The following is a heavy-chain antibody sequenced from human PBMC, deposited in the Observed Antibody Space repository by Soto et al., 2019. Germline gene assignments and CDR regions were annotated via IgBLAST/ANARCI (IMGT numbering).Heavy chain of an antibody. V-gene: IGHV3-9*01. J-gene: IGHJ6*02. CDR2: IDCNSGDI. Sequence: EVQLVESGGGLVQPGRSLRLACAVSGFTFDDYVVHWVRQGPGTGLECVSGIDCNSGDIGYADSVQGRFIISRDSAKHYLLLEMNSLRAEDSALYYCSKDIGYCSSTRCDYGMDGWGPGSTVTV. D-gene: IGHD2-2*03. CDR3: SKDIGYCSSTRCDYGMDG. CDR1: GFTFDDYV.